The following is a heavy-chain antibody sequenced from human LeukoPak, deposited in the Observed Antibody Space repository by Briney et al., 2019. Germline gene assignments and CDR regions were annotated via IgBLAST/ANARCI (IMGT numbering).Heavy chain of an antibody. D-gene: IGHD6-13*01. V-gene: IGHV1-69*13. J-gene: IGHJ5*02. Sequence: GASVKVSCKASGGTFSSYAISWVRQAPGQGLEWMGGIIPIFGTANYAQKFQGRVTITADESTSTAYMELSSLRSEDTAVYYCATYRGVIAAAGTDNWFDPWGQGTLVTVSS. CDR1: GGTFSSYA. CDR3: ATYRGVIAAAGTDNWFDP. CDR2: IIPIFGTA.